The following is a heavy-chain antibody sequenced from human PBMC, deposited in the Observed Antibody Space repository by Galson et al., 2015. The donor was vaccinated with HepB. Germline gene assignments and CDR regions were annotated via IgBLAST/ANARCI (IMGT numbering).Heavy chain of an antibody. J-gene: IGHJ5*02. CDR2: ISAYNGNT. CDR1: GYTFTSYG. CDR3: ARDLPSEGHLTTFWFDP. V-gene: IGHV1-18*04. Sequence: SVKVSCKASGYTFTSYGISWVRQAPGQGLEWMGWISAYNGNTNYAQKLQGRVTMTTDTSTSTAYMELRSLRSDDTAVYYCARDLPSEGHLTTFWFDPWGQGTLVTVSS. D-gene: IGHD2/OR15-2a*01.